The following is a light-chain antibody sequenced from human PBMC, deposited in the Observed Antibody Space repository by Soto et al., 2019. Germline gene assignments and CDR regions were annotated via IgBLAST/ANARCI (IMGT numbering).Light chain of an antibody. V-gene: IGKV3-11*01. Sequence: ETMMTQSPDTLSVSPGERATLSCRASQFLSSYLAWYQQKPGQPPRLLIYDTSNRAAGIPARFSGSRSGTDFTLTISSLEPEDFAVYFCHQRNKFGQGTRLEIK. CDR2: DTS. J-gene: IGKJ5*01. CDR1: QFLSSY. CDR3: HQRNK.